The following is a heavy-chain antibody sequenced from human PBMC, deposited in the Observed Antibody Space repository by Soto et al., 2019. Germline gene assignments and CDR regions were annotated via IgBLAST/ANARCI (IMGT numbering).Heavy chain of an antibody. CDR1: GGSISSGGYS. CDR2: IYHSGST. V-gene: IGHV4-30-2*01. D-gene: IGHD3-22*01. CDR3: ARSPRTMIRDLNWFDP. Sequence: PSETLSLTCAVSGGSISSGGYSWSWIRQPPGKGLEWIGYIYHSGSTYYNPSLKSRVTISVDRSKNQFSLKLSSVTAADTAVYYCARSPRTMIRDLNWFDPWGQGTLVTVSS. J-gene: IGHJ5*02.